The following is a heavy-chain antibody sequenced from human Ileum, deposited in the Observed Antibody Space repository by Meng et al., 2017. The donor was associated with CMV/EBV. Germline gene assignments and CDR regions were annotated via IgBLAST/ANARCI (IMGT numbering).Heavy chain of an antibody. V-gene: IGHV3-30-3*01. CDR2: ISYDGSNN. Sequence: ATGFACSSGTQHGVRQDPGEGLEWVALISYDGSNNYYADSVKGRFTVSRDNSKNTLYLKMNSLRAEDTAVYYCAKPDSSGYYSMAYWGQGTLVTVSS. CDR1: GFACSSGT. D-gene: IGHD3-22*01. J-gene: IGHJ4*02. CDR3: AKPDSSGYYSMAY.